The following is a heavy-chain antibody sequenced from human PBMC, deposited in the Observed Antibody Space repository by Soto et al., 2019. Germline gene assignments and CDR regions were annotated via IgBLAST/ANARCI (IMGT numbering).Heavy chain of an antibody. J-gene: IGHJ6*02. CDR3: PKGGDYYGSGIRYYYYYYGMDV. CDR2: ISVSGGST. D-gene: IGHD3-10*01. Sequence: GGSLRLSCAASGFTFSSYAMRWVRQAPGKGLEWVSAISVSGGSTYYADSVKGRFTISRGNSKNTLYLQMNSLRAEDTAVYYWPKGGDYYGSGIRYYYYYYGMDVWGPRTTVTVSS. V-gene: IGHV3-23*01. CDR1: GFTFSSYA.